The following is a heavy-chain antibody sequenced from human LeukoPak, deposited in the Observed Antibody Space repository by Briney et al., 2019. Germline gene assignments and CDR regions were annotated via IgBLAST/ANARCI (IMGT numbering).Heavy chain of an antibody. V-gene: IGHV3-66*01. CDR1: GFTVSSNY. CDR3: ARDSRLRPLAAAGYYYYYGMDV. D-gene: IGHD6-13*01. J-gene: IGHJ6*02. Sequence: PGGSLRLSCAASGFTVSSNYMSWIRQAPGKGLEWVSDIYSGGSTYYADSLKGRFTISRDNSKNQLYLQMYSVRAEDTAVYYCARDSRLRPLAAAGYYYYYGMDVWGQGTTVTVS. CDR2: IYSGGST.